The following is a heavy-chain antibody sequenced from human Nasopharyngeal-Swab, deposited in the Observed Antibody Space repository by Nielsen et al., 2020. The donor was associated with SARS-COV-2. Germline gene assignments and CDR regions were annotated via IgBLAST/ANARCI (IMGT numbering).Heavy chain of an antibody. J-gene: IGHJ6*03. CDR1: GASISNRNNY. V-gene: IGHV4-39*07. Sequence: SETLSLTCVVSGASISNRNNYWGWIRQSPGKGLEWIGTVFSSGSTYNPSLKSRVTISVDTSKNQFSLTLSSVTAADTAVYYCARERGRGGIWNYYYYYMDVWGKETTVTVSS. D-gene: IGHD3-10*01. CDR3: ARERGRGGIWNYYYYYMDV. CDR2: VFSSGST.